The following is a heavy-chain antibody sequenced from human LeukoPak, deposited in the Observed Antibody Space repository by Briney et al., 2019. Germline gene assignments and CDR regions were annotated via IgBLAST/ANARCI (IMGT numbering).Heavy chain of an antibody. CDR3: ARKTIAGGYNRFDP. CDR1: GYTFTNYG. J-gene: IGHJ5*02. V-gene: IGHV1-18*01. CDR2: ISTYNANT. Sequence: ASVKVSCKASGYTFTNYGISWVRQAPGQGLEWMGWISTYNANTNYAQKLQGRVTMTTDTSTSTAYMELRSLRSDDTAVYYCARKTIAGGYNRFDPWGQGTLVTVSS. D-gene: IGHD6-13*01.